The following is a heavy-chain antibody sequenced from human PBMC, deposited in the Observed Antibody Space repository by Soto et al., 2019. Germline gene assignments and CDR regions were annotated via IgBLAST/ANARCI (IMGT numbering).Heavy chain of an antibody. CDR1: GYSFPSHW. J-gene: IGHJ4*02. CDR3: ARSGAGPMNPASGTDY. CDR2: IYPGDSDT. V-gene: IGHV5-51*01. Sequence: PGESLKISCKGFGYSFPSHWIGWVRQMPGKGLEWMGIIYPGDSDTRYSSSFQGQVTISADKSTSTAYLQWRSLKTSDTAMYYCARSGAGPMNPASGTDYWGQGTLVTVSS. D-gene: IGHD3-10*01.